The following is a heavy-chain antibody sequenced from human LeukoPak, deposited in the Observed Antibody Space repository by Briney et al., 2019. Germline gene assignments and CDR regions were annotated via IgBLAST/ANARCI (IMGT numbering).Heavy chain of an antibody. V-gene: IGHV4-31*03. J-gene: IGHJ4*02. Sequence: PSQTLSLTCTVSGGSISSGGYYWSWIRQHPGEGLEWIGYISYSGSTSYNPSLQSRLTISVDTSKNQFSLRLSSVTAADTAVYYCARYDSSANYIANYFDYWGQGALVTVSS. CDR1: GGSISSGGYY. D-gene: IGHD3-22*01. CDR2: ISYSGST. CDR3: ARYDSSANYIANYFDY.